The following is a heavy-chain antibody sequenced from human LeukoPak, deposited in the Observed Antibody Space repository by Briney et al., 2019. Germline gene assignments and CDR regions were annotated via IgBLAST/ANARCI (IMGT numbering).Heavy chain of an antibody. J-gene: IGHJ3*02. V-gene: IGHV3-9*01. Sequence: GGSLRLSCAASGFTFDDYAMHWVRQAPGKGLEWVSGISWNSGSIGYAGSVKGRFTISRDNAKNSLYLQMNSLRAEDTAFYYCAKDWDSGANAFDIWGQGTMVTVSS. D-gene: IGHD2-15*01. CDR1: GFTFDDYA. CDR3: AKDWDSGANAFDI. CDR2: ISWNSGSI.